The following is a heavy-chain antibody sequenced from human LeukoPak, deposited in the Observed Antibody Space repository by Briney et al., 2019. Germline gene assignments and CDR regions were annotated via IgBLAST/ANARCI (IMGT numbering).Heavy chain of an antibody. V-gene: IGHV3-7*04. D-gene: IGHD3-10*01. CDR3: AKDKTYYYGSGSHRPYYYYMDV. CDR2: IKQDGREK. Sequence: GGSLRLSCAASGFTLSSYWVSWVRQAPGKGLEWVANIKQDGREKYYVDSVKGRFTISRDNAKNSLYLQMNSLRAEDTAVYYCAKDKTYYYGSGSHRPYYYYMDVWGKGTTVTVSS. CDR1: GFTLSSYW. J-gene: IGHJ6*03.